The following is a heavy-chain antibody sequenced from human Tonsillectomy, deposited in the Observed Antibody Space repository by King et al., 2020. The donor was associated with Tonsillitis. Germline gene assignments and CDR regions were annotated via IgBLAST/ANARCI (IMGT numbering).Heavy chain of an antibody. Sequence: DVQLVESGGGLVQPGKSLRLSCAASGFTFSTYWMSWVRQAPGKGLEWVANIKQDGSEKYYVDSVKGRFTIPRDNAKNSLYLQMNSLRAEDTAVYYCARDLGTTPRFVVLGPHDYWGQGTLVTVSS. D-gene: IGHD3-16*01. V-gene: IGHV3-7*03. CDR2: IKQDGSEK. J-gene: IGHJ4*02. CDR3: ARDLGTTPRFVVLGPHDY. CDR1: GFTFSTYW.